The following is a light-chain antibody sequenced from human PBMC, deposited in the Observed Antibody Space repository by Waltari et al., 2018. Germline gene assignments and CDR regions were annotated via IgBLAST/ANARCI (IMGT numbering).Light chain of an antibody. Sequence: EIVLTQSPATLSLSPGQRVTLSCRASQSVSRALAWYQQKAGQAPRLLIYAASTRAPGIPDRFSGSGSGTDFSLTISSLEPEDFAVYYCQHYVRLPATFGQGTKVEIK. CDR1: QSVSRA. J-gene: IGKJ1*01. CDR2: AAS. CDR3: QHYVRLPAT. V-gene: IGKV3-20*01.